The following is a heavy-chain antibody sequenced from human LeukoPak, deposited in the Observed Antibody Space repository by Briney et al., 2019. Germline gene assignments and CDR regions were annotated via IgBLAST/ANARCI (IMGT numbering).Heavy chain of an antibody. V-gene: IGHV3-23*01. D-gene: IGHD2-15*01. J-gene: IGHJ4*02. CDR3: ARVTEYCSGGSCYTGDH. CDR2: ISFSGFRT. Sequence: GESLKISCAASGFMFSGYAMNRVRQAPGKGLEWVSTISFSGFRTYYADSEEGRFTISRDNSKNTVYLQMSGLRAEDTAVCYCARVTEYCSGGSCYTGDHWGQGTLVTVSS. CDR1: GFMFSGYA.